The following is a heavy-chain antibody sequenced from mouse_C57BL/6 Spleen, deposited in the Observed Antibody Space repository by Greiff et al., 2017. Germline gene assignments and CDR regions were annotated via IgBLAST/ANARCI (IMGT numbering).Heavy chain of an antibody. D-gene: IGHD2-3*01. V-gene: IGHV1-59*01. CDR1: GYTFTSYW. CDR3: AKRYDAMAY. CDR2: IVPSDSYT. J-gene: IGHJ3*01. Sequence: VQLQQPGAELVRPGTSVKLSCKASGYTFTSYWMHWVKQRPGQGLEWIGMIVPSDSYTNYNQKFKGKATLTVDTSSSTAYMQLSSLTSEDSAVYDCAKRYDAMAYWGQGTLVTVSA.